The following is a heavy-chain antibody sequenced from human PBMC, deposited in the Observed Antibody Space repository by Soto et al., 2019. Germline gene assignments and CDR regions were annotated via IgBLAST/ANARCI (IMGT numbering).Heavy chain of an antibody. CDR2: IIPIFGTA. V-gene: IGHV1-69*13. CDR3: ARERVLMVYANSRGAFDI. D-gene: IGHD2-8*01. CDR1: GGTFSSYA. Sequence: SVEVSCKASGGTFSSYAISWVRQAPGQGLEWMGGIIPIFGTANYAQKFQGRVTITADESTSTAYMELSSLRPEDTAVYYCARERVLMVYANSRGAFDIWGQGTMVTVSS. J-gene: IGHJ3*02.